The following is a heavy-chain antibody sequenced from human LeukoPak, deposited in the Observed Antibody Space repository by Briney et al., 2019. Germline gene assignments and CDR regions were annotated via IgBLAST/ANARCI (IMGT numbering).Heavy chain of an antibody. CDR3: AKEEAVTGEPYFDY. CDR2: ISGGGDGT. J-gene: IGHJ4*02. V-gene: IGHV3-23*01. D-gene: IGHD1-20*01. Sequence: GGSLRLSCAASGFTFSTYCMSWVRQAPGKGLEWVSGISGGGDGTNYADSVKGRFTTSRDNSKNMLYLQMNSLRAEDTAVYHCAKEEAVTGEPYFDYWGQGTLVTVSS. CDR1: GFTFSTYC.